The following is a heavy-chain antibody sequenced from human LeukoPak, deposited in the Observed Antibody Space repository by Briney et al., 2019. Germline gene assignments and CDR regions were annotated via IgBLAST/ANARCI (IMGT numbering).Heavy chain of an antibody. CDR2: MNPNSGNA. CDR1: GYTFTSYD. V-gene: IGHV1-8*01. J-gene: IGHJ5*02. D-gene: IGHD2-8*01. Sequence: ASVKVSCKASGYTFTSYDINWVRQATGQGLEWMGWMNPNSGNAGYAQKFQGRVTMTRNTSISTAYMELSSLRSEDTAVYYCARGAGGCTNGVCFTGFYPWGQGTLVTVSS. CDR3: ARGAGGCTNGVCFTGFYP.